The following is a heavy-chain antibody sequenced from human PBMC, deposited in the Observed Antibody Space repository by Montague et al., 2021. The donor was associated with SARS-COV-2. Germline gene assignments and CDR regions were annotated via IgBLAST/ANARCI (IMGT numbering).Heavy chain of an antibody. D-gene: IGHD3-9*01. CDR3: ARAPDYDILTGDLTEGFDL. J-gene: IGHJ4*02. Sequence: SETLSLTCPFYGGSFSGYYWSWIRQPPGRRLESIGEINHIGSTNFNPSLKSRLTISVDTSKSQFSLKVSSVTAADTAVYFCARAPDYDILTGDLTEGFDLWGQGTLVTVSS. CDR2: INHIGST. CDR1: GGSFSGYY. V-gene: IGHV4-34*01.